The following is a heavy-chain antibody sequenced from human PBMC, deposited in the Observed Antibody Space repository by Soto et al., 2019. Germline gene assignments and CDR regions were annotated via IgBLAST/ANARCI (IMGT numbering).Heavy chain of an antibody. CDR3: ARTYYDILTGYYLDY. J-gene: IGHJ4*02. V-gene: IGHV4-30-4*01. CDR2: IYYSGGA. CDR1: GGSVSSGDYY. Sequence: PSETLSLTCTVSGGSVSSGDYYWTWIRQPPGEGLQWIGYIYYSGGAYYNPSLKSRVTISIDTSKNQFSLKLTSVTAADTAVYYCARTYYDILTGYYLDYWGQGTLVTVSS. D-gene: IGHD3-9*01.